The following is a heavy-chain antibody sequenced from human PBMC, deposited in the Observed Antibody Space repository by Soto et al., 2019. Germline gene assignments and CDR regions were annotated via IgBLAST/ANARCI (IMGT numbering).Heavy chain of an antibody. CDR2: INPSGGST. V-gene: IGHV1-46*01. CDR1: GYTFTSYY. D-gene: IGHD3-22*01. Sequence: ASEKVSCKASGYTFTSYYMHWVRQAPGQGLEWMGIINPSGGSTSYAQKFQGRVTMTRDTSTSTVYMELSSLRSEDTAVYYCARALNYYDSSGYYSVAYNWFDPWGQGTLVTVSS. J-gene: IGHJ5*02. CDR3: ARALNYYDSSGYYSVAYNWFDP.